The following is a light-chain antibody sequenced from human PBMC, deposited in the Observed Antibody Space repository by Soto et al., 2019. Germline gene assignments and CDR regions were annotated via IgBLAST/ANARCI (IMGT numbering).Light chain of an antibody. J-gene: IGKJ2*01. V-gene: IGKV1-5*01. CDR2: DAS. CDR1: KNPGGF. Sequence: DMQEKKTTATQCTYVGDRFTITCGASKNPGGFLAWFQQKPGKAPKLLIYDASNLQTGVPLRFSGSRAGTEFTLTISVLHPDDYASYFCLQYDSYPYAVGQGTKVDSK. CDR3: LQYDSYPYA.